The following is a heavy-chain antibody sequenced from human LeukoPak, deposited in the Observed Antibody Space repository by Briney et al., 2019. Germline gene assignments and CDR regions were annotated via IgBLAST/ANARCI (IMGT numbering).Heavy chain of an antibody. Sequence: GGTLRLSCVAPGFILTDHWMSWVRRAPGKGWEWGANIKEDARAKFYARSVRGRFTISRDNEKKSLYLEMNNLRVEPTAVCYCARAVDVADYCRRGTLLTVSS. J-gene: IGHJ4*02. V-gene: IGHV3-7*01. D-gene: IGHD3-16*01. CDR3: ARAVDVADY. CDR2: IKEDARAK. CDR1: GFILTDHW.